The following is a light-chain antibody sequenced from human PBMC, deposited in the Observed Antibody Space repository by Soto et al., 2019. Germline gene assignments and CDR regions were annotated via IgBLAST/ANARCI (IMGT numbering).Light chain of an antibody. Sequence: QSVLTQPPSASGTPGQGVTNSCSGSSSNIGSNTVNWYQQLPRTAPKLLIYSDYQRPSGVPDRFSGSKSGTSASLAISGLQSEDEADYYCAAWDDSPNGYVFGTGTKLTVL. CDR1: SSNIGSNT. CDR3: AAWDDSPNGYV. J-gene: IGLJ1*01. CDR2: SDY. V-gene: IGLV1-44*01.